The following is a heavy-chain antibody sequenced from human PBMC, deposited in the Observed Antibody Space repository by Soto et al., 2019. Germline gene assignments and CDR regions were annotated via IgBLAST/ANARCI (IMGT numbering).Heavy chain of an antibody. CDR1: GYTFTRSG. V-gene: IGHV1-18*01. Sequence: ASVKVSCKASGYTFTRSGISWVRQAPGQGLEWMGWISAYNGNTNYAQKLQGRVTMTTDTSTSTAYMELRSLRSDDTAVYYCARASERYGDYPFWGQGTLVTVSS. D-gene: IGHD4-17*01. J-gene: IGHJ4*02. CDR2: ISAYNGNT. CDR3: ARASERYGDYPF.